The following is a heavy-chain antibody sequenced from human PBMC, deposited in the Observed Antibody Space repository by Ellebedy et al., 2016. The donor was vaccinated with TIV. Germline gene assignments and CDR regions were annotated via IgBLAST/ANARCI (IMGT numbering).Heavy chain of an antibody. CDR1: GYTFTGYY. CDR3: ARDMTTVTTGYYYYGMDV. CDR2: INPNSGGT. D-gene: IGHD4-11*01. J-gene: IGHJ6*02. Sequence: ASVKVSCXASGYTFTGYYMHWVRQAPGQGLEWMGWINPNSGGTNYAQKFQGWVTMTRDTSISTAYMELSRLRSDDTAVYYCARDMTTVTTGYYYYGMDVWGQGTTVTVSS. V-gene: IGHV1-2*04.